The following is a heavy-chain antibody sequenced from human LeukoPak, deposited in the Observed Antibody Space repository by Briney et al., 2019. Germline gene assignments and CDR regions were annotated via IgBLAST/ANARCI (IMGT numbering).Heavy chain of an antibody. J-gene: IGHJ4*02. CDR2: IYSSGST. V-gene: IGHV4-4*07. D-gene: IGHD6-6*01. Sequence: SETLSLTCTVSGGSFSSHYGTWIRQPAGKGLEWIGRIYSSGSTNYNPSLRSRVTISVDKSKNQFSLNLTSVTAADTGVYHCAREYSSTSGRHFDYWGQGILVTVPS. CDR1: GGSFSSHY. CDR3: AREYSSTSGRHFDY.